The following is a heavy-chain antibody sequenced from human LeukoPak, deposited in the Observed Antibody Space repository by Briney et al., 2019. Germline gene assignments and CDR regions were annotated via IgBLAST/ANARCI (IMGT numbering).Heavy chain of an antibody. CDR1: GGTFSSYA. V-gene: IGHV1-69*13. CDR2: IIPIFGTA. D-gene: IGHD3-10*01. CDR3: ATTYYYGSGSYYKNMDV. Sequence: ASVKVSCKASGGTFSSYAISWVRQAPGQGLEWMGGIIPIFGTANYAQKFQGRVTITADESTSTAYMELSNLRSEDTAVYYCATTYYYGSGSYYKNMDVWGQGTTVTVSS. J-gene: IGHJ6*02.